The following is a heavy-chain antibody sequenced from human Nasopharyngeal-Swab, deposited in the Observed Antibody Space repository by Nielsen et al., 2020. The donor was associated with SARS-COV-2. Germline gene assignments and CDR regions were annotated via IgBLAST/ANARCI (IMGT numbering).Heavy chain of an antibody. Sequence: GESLKISCAASGFTFSSYAMSWVRQAPGKGLEWVSAISGSGGSTYYADSVKGRFTISRDNSKNTLYLQMNSLRAEDTAVYYCAKEGVNSSGWFPYYYGMDVWGQGTTVTVSS. CDR2: ISGSGGST. CDR3: AKEGVNSSGWFPYYYGMDV. J-gene: IGHJ6*02. D-gene: IGHD6-19*01. CDR1: GFTFSSYA. V-gene: IGHV3-23*01.